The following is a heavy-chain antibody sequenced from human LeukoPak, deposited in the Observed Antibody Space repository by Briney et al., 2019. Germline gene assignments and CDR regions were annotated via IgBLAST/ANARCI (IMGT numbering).Heavy chain of an antibody. CDR3: ARDEGYQQTFDY. CDR2: ISSSSSYI. CDR1: GFTFSSYS. V-gene: IGHV3-21*01. J-gene: IGHJ4*02. Sequence: PGGSLRLSCAASGFTFSSYSMNWVRQAPGKGLEWVTSISSSSSYIYHADSVKGRFTISRDNAKNSLYLQMNSLRAEDTAVYYCARDEGYQQTFDYWGQGTLVTVSS. D-gene: IGHD2-2*01.